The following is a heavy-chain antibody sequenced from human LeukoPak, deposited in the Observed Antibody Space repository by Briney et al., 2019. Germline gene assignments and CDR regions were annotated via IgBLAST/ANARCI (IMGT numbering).Heavy chain of an antibody. CDR1: GGSISSSLYF. V-gene: IGHV4-39*01. J-gene: IGHJ3*02. CDR3: ARHIDGFDI. CDR2: IYYSGST. Sequence: PSETLSLTCTVSGGSISSSLYFWGWIRQPPGKGLERIGSIYYSGSTYYNPSLKSRVTISVDTSKNQFSLKLSSVTAADKAVYYCARHIDGFDIWGQGTMVTVSS.